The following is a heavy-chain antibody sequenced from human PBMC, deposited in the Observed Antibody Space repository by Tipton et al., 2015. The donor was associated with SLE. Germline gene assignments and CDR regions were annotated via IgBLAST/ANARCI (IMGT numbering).Heavy chain of an antibody. J-gene: IGHJ2*01. CDR1: GFTFSSYA. CDR3: ARGGTMVVTSAGWYFDL. D-gene: IGHD4-23*01. V-gene: IGHV3-23*01. Sequence: SLRLSCAASGFTFSSYAMSWVRQAPGKGLEWVSAISGSGGSTYYADSVKGRFTISRDNSKNTLYLQMNSLRAEDTAVYYCARGGTMVVTSAGWYFDLWGRGTLVTVSS. CDR2: ISGSGGST.